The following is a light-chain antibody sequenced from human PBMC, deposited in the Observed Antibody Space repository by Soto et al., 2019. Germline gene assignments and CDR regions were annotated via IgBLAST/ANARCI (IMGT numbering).Light chain of an antibody. CDR2: VAS. V-gene: IGKV3D-15*01. J-gene: IGKJ4*01. CDR3: QQYDKXPLT. CDR1: HSVDSN. Sequence: EIEMTQSPATLSVSPGEVATLSCRAIHSVDSNLACYQQKPGQAPRLLIYVASTRPTGIPARFSGSGSWADLTLTISSLQSEDFAVYHSQQYDKXPLTFGVWTNV.